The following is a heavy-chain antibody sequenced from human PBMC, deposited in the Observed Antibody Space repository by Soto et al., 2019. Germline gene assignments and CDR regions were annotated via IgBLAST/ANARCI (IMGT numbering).Heavy chain of an antibody. CDR3: ARDLGATNWRDLGWFDP. V-gene: IGHV4-59*01. CDR1: GGSISNYY. D-gene: IGHD1-26*01. CDR2: IHSSGST. J-gene: IGHJ5*02. Sequence: SETLSLTCTVSGGSISNYYWSWIRQTPGKGLEWIGYIHSSGSTNYNPSIKSQVNKSEDTSKNQFSLKMNSVTDANTEVYNFARDLGATNWRDLGWFDPWGQGTLVTVS.